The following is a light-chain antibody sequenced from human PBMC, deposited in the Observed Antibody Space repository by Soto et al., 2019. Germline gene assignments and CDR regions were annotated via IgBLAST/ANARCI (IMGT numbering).Light chain of an antibody. V-gene: IGLV2-14*01. CDR1: SSDVGGYNY. CDR2: DVS. Sequence: QSALTQPASVSGSPGQSSTISCTGTSSDVGGYNYVSWYQQHPGKAPKLMIYDVSNRPSGVSNRFSGSKSGNTASLTISGLQAEDEADYYCSSYTSSSTLYVFGTGTRSP. J-gene: IGLJ1*01. CDR3: SSYTSSSTLYV.